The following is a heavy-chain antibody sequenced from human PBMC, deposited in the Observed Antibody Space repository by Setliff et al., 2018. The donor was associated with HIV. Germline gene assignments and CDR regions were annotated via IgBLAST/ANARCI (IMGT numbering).Heavy chain of an antibody. V-gene: IGHV3-13*01. J-gene: IGHJ5*02. CDR1: GFTFVNHD. CDR2: IGTAGDT. Sequence: PGGSLRLSCAASGFTFVNHDIEWVRQAPGKGLEWVSHIGTAGDTYYADSVKGRFTISRDNDKNSVHLQRTSLRAEDTAVYYCASSGSGSYINWFGPWGQGTLVTVSS. CDR3: ASSGSGSYINWFGP. D-gene: IGHD3-10*01.